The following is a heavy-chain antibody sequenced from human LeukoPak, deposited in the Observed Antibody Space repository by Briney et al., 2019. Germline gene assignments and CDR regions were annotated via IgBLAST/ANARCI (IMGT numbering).Heavy chain of an antibody. D-gene: IGHD3-22*01. V-gene: IGHV4-39*01. CDR1: GGSISSSSYW. J-gene: IGHJ4*02. CDR2: IYYSGST. CDR3: ARNYYESSGYYPWNFDY. Sequence: SETLSLTCTVSGGSISSSSYWWGWIRQPPGKGLEWIANIYYSGSTHYNPSLKSRVTISIEKSKNQFPLKLSSVTDADTAVYYCARNYYESSGYYPWNFDYWGQGTLVTVSS.